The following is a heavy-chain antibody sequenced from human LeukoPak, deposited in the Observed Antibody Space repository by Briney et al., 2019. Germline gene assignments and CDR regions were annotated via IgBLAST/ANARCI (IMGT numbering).Heavy chain of an antibody. D-gene: IGHD3-9*01. CDR2: IYYSGTT. Sequence: SETLSLTCTVSGGSISGYYWSWIRQPPGKGLEWIGYIYYSGTTNYNPALKGRVTMSVDSSKNQLSLQLTSVTAADTAVYYCARRTNYDLLTGGSDYFDRWGQGTLVTVSS. J-gene: IGHJ4*02. V-gene: IGHV4-59*08. CDR1: GGSISGYY. CDR3: ARRTNYDLLTGGSDYFDR.